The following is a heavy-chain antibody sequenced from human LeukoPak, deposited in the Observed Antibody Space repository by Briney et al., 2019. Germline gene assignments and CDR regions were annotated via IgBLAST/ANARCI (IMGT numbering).Heavy chain of an antibody. D-gene: IGHD3-16*01. J-gene: IGHJ4*02. CDR2: INSDGSSI. CDR1: GFSVGGYW. V-gene: IGHV3-74*01. CDR3: AKTLWGGFDY. Sequence: GVSLRLSCAASGFSVGGYWMHWVRQSPGMGLVWVSRINSDGSSISYADSVKGRFTISRDNSKNTLYLQMNSLTAEDTAVYYCAKTLWGGFDYWGQGILVTVSS.